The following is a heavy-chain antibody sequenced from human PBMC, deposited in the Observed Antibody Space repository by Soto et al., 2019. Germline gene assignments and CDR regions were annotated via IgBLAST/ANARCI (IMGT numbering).Heavy chain of an antibody. CDR1: GASFSAYY. D-gene: IGHD5-12*01. V-gene: IGHV4-34*01. J-gene: IGHJ6*03. Sequence: SEPLSLTCAVYGASFSAYYWSWIRQPPGKGLERIGEINHTGSTNYNPSHQIQATITVDTSKNQFSLKLSSLTAADTAVYYCASLGATTNYYYYYYMDVWGKGTTVT. CDR2: INHTGST. CDR3: ASLGATTNYYYYYYMDV.